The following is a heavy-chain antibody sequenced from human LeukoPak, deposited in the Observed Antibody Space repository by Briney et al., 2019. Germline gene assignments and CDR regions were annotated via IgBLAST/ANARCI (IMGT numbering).Heavy chain of an antibody. J-gene: IGHJ4*02. CDR3: ARGPSGLYSRGCFDY. CDR2: IKQDGSEK. D-gene: IGHD6-13*01. Sequence: GGSLRLSCTASGFTFGDYAMRWVRQAPGKGLEWVANIKQDGSEKYYVDSVKGRFTISRDNAKNSLYLQMNSLRAEDTAVYYCARGPSGLYSRGCFDYWGQGTLVTVSS. V-gene: IGHV3-7*04. CDR1: GFTFGDYA.